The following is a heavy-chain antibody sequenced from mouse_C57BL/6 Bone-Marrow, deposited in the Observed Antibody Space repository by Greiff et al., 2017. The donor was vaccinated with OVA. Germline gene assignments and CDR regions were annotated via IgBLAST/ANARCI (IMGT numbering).Heavy chain of an antibody. J-gene: IGHJ3*01. CDR2: ISTYYGDA. CDR1: GYTFTDYA. D-gene: IGHD3-2*02. Sequence: VQLQQSGPELVRPGVSVKISCKGSGYTFTDYAMHWVKQSHAKSLEWIGVISTYYGDASYNQKFKDKATMTVDKSSSTAYMQLSSLTSEDSAVYFCARNAAQATAWFAYWGQGTLVTVSA. V-gene: IGHV1-67*01. CDR3: ARNAAQATAWFAY.